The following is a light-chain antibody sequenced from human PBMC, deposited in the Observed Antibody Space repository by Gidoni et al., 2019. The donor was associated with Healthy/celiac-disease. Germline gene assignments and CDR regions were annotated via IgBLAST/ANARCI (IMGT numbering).Light chain of an antibody. CDR3: QKYTRYST. CDR1: QSISIW. CDR2: DPA. J-gene: IGKJ3*01. Sequence: DIQLTRSPSTLSASVGARVTITSRASQSISIWLACYQQKPGKALNLIIYDPAILVSGVPSRCSGSGSGTVFTIRISRLQLAEFASQHCQKYTRYSTFGPGTKVEIK. V-gene: IGKV1-5*01.